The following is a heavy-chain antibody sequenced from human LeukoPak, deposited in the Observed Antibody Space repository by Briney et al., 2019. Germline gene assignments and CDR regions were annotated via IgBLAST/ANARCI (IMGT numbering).Heavy chain of an antibody. V-gene: IGHV3-23*01. CDR1: GFTFSSYA. Sequence: GGSLRLSCAASGFTFSSYAMSWVRQAPGKGLEWVSSISATDGYTYYADSVKGRFTISRDNSKNTLYLQINTLRAEDTAVYHCAKGDIAAAGTSANYWGQGTLVSVSS. J-gene: IGHJ4*02. CDR3: AKGDIAAAGTSANY. CDR2: ISATDGYT. D-gene: IGHD6-13*01.